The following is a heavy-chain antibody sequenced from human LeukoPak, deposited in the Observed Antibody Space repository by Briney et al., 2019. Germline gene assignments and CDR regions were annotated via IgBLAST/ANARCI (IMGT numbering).Heavy chain of an antibody. V-gene: IGHV3-15*01. CDR3: TTSVSSGYSLFDY. CDR1: GFTFSNAW. CDR2: IKSKTDGGTT. J-gene: IGHJ4*02. D-gene: IGHD3-22*01. Sequence: PGGSLRLSCAASGFTFSNAWMSWVRQAPGKGLEWVGRIKSKTDGGTTDYAAPVKGRFTISRDDSKNTLYLQMNSPKTEDTAVYYCTTSVSSGYSLFDYWGQGTLVTVSS.